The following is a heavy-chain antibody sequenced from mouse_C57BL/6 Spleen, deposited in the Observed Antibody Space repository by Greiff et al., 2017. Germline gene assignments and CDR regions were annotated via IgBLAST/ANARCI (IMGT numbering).Heavy chain of an antibody. V-gene: IGHV5-4*03. CDR3: ARGHYYGFDY. CDR2: ISDGGSYT. Sequence: EVKLVESGGGLVKPGGSLKLSCAASGFTFSSYAMSWVRQTPEKRLEWVATISDGGSYTYYPDNVKGRFTISRDNAKNNLYLQMSHLKSEDTAMYYCARGHYYGFDYWGQGTTLTVSS. D-gene: IGHD1-1*01. CDR1: GFTFSSYA. J-gene: IGHJ2*01.